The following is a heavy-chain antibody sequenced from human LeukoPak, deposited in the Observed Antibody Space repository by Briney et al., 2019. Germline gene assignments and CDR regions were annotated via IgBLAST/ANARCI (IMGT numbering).Heavy chain of an antibody. V-gene: IGHV4-39*01. CDR3: ARLGHCSGGGSCHHDY. Sequence: SETLSLTCTVSGGSISSSSFFWGWIRQPPGQRLEWIAAIHYSGVTHYNPSLKSRVTISADTSRNQFSLKLNSVTTTDTAVYYCARLGHCSGGGSCHHDYWGQGTLVTVSS. CDR1: GGSISSSSFF. D-gene: IGHD2-15*01. CDR2: IHYSGVT. J-gene: IGHJ4*02.